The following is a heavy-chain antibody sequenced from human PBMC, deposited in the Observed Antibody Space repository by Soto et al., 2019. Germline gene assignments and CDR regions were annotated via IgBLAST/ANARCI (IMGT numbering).Heavy chain of an antibody. V-gene: IGHV4-59*08. J-gene: IGHJ6*03. CDR2: IYYSGST. CDR1: GGTISSYY. Sequence: ETLSLTCTVSGGTISSYYWSWIRQPPGKGLEWIGYIYYSGSTNYNPSLKSRVAISVDTSKNQFSLKLSSVTAADTAVYYCARHKDYDFWSGSGYYYYMDVWGKGTTVTVSS. D-gene: IGHD3-3*01. CDR3: ARHKDYDFWSGSGYYYYMDV.